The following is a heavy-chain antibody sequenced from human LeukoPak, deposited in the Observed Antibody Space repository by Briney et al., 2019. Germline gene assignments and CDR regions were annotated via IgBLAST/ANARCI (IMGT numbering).Heavy chain of an antibody. V-gene: IGHV3-48*01. Sequence: QAGGSLRLSCAASGFDFSDYSMNWVRQAPGKGLEWISYITSSSSVTFYADSVKGRFISSRDNAKNSLYLQMSSLRAEDTAVYYCAKGQERSFLAFWGQGTLVTVSS. CDR1: GFDFSDYS. J-gene: IGHJ4*02. CDR2: ITSSSSVT. D-gene: IGHD6-19*01. CDR3: AKGQERSFLAF.